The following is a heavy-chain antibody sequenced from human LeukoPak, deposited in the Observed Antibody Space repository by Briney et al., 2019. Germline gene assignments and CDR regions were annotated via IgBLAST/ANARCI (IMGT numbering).Heavy chain of an antibody. J-gene: IGHJ4*02. D-gene: IGHD3-22*01. CDR2: IYYSGST. V-gene: IGHV4-39*02. CDR3: AREYGTMIVVVIPLRYFDY. CDR1: GGSISSSSYY. Sequence: SETLSLTCTVSGGSISSSSYYWGWIRQPPGKGLEWIGSIYYSGSTYHNPSLKSRVTISVDTSKNQFSLKLSSVTAADTAVYYCAREYGTMIVVVIPLRYFDYWGQGTLVTVSS.